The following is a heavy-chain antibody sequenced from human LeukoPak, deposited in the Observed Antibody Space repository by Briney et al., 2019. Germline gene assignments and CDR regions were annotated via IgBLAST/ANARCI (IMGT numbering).Heavy chain of an antibody. CDR3: ARETYYYGSGSYSGDAFDI. V-gene: IGHV3-74*01. CDR2: INSDGSST. D-gene: IGHD3-10*01. CDR1: GLTFSSYW. Sequence: GGSLRLSCAASGLTFSSYWMHWVRQAPGKGLVWVSRINSDGSSTSYADSVKGRFTISRDNAKNTLYLQMNSLRAEDTAVYYCARETYYYGSGSYSGDAFDIWGQGTMVTVSS. J-gene: IGHJ3*02.